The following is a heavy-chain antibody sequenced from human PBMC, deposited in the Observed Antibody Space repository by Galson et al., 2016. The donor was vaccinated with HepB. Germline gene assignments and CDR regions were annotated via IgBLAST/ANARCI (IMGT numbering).Heavy chain of an antibody. V-gene: IGHV5-51*01. CDR2: IYPGDSDT. CDR1: GYTFTNYW. Sequence: QSGAEVKKPGESLKISCKGSGYTFTNYWIGWVRQMPGKGLEWMGIIYPGDSDTRYSPSFQSQVTISADKSISTAYLQWSSLRASDTAMYYCARSQQIVVMSASDAFDIWGQGTLVTVSS. D-gene: IGHD2-21*01. CDR3: ARSQQIVVMSASDAFDI. J-gene: IGHJ3*02.